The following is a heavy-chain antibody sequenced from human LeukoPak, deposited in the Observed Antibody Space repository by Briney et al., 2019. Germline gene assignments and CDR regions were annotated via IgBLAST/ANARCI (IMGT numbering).Heavy chain of an antibody. CDR1: GFTFSANW. CDR3: VREVGAPGSFQH. D-gene: IGHD1-26*01. Sequence: GGSLRLSCAASGFTFSANWMHWVRQAPGKGLVWVSRINGDGGMTNHAESVKGRFSISRDNADNTLHLQMNSLSGEDTAIYYCVREVGAPGSFQHWGQGALVTVGS. CDR2: INGDGGMT. J-gene: IGHJ1*01. V-gene: IGHV3-74*01.